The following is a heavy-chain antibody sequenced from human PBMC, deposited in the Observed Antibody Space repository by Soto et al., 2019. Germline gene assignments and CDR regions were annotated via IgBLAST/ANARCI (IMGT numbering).Heavy chain of an antibody. V-gene: IGHV1-69*13. CDR3: ARMDNYYGSGSWFDP. CDR1: GGTFSSHA. CDR2: IIPIFGTA. Sequence: SGEVSCKXSGGTFSSHAISWVRQAPGQGLEWMGGIIPIFGTANYAQKFQGRVTITADESTSTAYMELSSLRSEDTAVYHCARMDNYYGSGSWFDPWGQGTLVTVSS. D-gene: IGHD3-10*01. J-gene: IGHJ5*02.